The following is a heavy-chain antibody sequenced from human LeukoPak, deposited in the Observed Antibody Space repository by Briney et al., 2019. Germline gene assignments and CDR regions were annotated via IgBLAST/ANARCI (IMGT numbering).Heavy chain of an antibody. CDR2: IYYSGST. CDR1: GGSVSSGSYY. Sequence: SETLSLTCIVSGGSVSSGSYYWSWIRQPPGKGLEWIGYIYYSGSTNYNPSLKSRVTISVDTSKNQFSLKLSSVTAADTAVYYCARDPSFYSGYFNYFDYWGQGTLVTVSS. V-gene: IGHV4-61*01. D-gene: IGHD5-12*01. J-gene: IGHJ4*02. CDR3: ARDPSFYSGYFNYFDY.